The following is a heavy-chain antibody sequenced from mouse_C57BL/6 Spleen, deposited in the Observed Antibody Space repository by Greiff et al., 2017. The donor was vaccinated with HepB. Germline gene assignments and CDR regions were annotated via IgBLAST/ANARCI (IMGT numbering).Heavy chain of an antibody. CDR1: GYTFTDYE. V-gene: IGHV1-15*01. CDR3: TRDCGSPWFAY. Sequence: VQLQQSGAELVRPGASVTLSCKASGYTFTDYEMHWVKQTPVHGLEWIGAIDPETGGTAYNQKFKGKAILTADKSSSTAYMELRSLTSEDAAVYYCTRDCGSPWFAYWGQGTLVTVSA. D-gene: IGHD1-1*01. CDR2: IDPETGGT. J-gene: IGHJ3*01.